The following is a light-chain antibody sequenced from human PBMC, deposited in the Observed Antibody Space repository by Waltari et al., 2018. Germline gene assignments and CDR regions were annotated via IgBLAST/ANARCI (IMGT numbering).Light chain of an antibody. V-gene: IGLV5-37*01. CDR2: YNSDPKK. CDR1: SDTIFCDFN. J-gene: IGLJ3*02. Sequence: QPVLTQPPSSSASPGASSRLTCTLPSDTIFCDFNIYWYQHQPGSPPRFLLYYNSDPKKAQGSGVPSRFSGSKDASANAGILLISGLQSEDEADYYCMFWPSNVWVFGGGTKLTVL. CDR3: MFWPSNVWV.